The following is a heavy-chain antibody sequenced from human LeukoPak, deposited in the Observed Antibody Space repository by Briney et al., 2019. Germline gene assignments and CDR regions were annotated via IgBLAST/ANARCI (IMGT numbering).Heavy chain of an antibody. V-gene: IGHV4-4*07. CDR3: ARESYYDFWFDP. D-gene: IGHD3-3*01. J-gene: IGHJ5*02. CDR2: IYTSGTT. Sequence: KTSETLSLTCTVSGGSISTYYWSWIRQPAGKGLEWIGRIYTSGTTNYNPSLESRVTMSVDTSKNRLSLKLNSVTAADTAVYYCARESYYDFWFDPWGQGTLVTVSS. CDR1: GGSISTYY.